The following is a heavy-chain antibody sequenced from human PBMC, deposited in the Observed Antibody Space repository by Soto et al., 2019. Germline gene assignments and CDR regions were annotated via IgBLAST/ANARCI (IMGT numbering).Heavy chain of an antibody. CDR1: GGTFSSYA. Sequence: QVQLVQSGAEVQKPGSSVKVSCKASGGTFSSYAISWVRQAPEQGLEWMGGIIPIFGTANYAQKFQGRVTITADESTSTAYMELSSLRSEDTAVYYCASLRLGYSSSWYGGDWFDPWGQGTLVTVSS. J-gene: IGHJ5*02. CDR2: IIPIFGTA. V-gene: IGHV1-69*01. CDR3: ASLRLGYSSSWYGGDWFDP. D-gene: IGHD6-13*01.